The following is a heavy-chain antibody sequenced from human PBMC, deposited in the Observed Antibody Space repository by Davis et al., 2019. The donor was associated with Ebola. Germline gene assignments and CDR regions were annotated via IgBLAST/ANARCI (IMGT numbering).Heavy chain of an antibody. CDR2: INAGNGNT. V-gene: IGHV1-3*01. J-gene: IGHJ5*02. CDR3: ASGWSSWYNWFDP. CDR1: GYTFTSYA. D-gene: IGHD6-13*01. Sequence: ASVKVSCKASGYTFTSYAMHWVRQAPGQRLEWMGWINAGNGNTKYSQKFRGRVTITRDTSASTAYMELSSLRSEDTAVYYCASGWSSWYNWFDPWGQGTLVTVSS.